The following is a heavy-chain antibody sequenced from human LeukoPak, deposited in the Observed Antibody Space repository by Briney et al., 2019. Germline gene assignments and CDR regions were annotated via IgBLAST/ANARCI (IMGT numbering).Heavy chain of an antibody. CDR3: ARVVDCSSTSCHSGYYYYGMDV. Sequence: SETLSLTCTVSGGSISNYYWSWIRQPPGKGLEWIGHIYYSGSTRYNPSLKSRVTISVDTSKSQFSLKLSSVTAADTAVYYCARVVDCSSTSCHSGYYYYGMDVWGQGTTVTVPS. D-gene: IGHD2-2*01. CDR1: GGSISNYY. J-gene: IGHJ6*02. V-gene: IGHV4-59*01. CDR2: IYYSGST.